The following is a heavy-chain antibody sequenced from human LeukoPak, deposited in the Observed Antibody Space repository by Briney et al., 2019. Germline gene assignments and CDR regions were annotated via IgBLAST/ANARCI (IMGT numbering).Heavy chain of an antibody. D-gene: IGHD2-2*01. J-gene: IGHJ3*02. V-gene: IGHV1-69*04. CDR2: IIPILGIA. Sequence: GASAKVSCKASGGTFSSYAISWVRQAPGQGLEWMGRIIPILGIANYAQKFQGRVTITADKSTSTAYMELSSLRSEDTAVYYCARAYCSSTSCPYDAFDIWGQGTMVTVSS. CDR1: GGTFSSYA. CDR3: ARAYCSSTSCPYDAFDI.